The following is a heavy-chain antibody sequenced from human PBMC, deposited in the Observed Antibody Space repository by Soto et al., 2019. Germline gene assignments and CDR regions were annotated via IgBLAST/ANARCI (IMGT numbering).Heavy chain of an antibody. Sequence: ASVKVSCKASGCTFTSYGLNWVRQAPGQGLEWMGWISTYNGNTNFAQKFQGRVTMTTDTSTRTAYMELRSLRSDDTAVYYCARDYGIAAAAALGYWGRGTLVTVSS. J-gene: IGHJ4*02. CDR3: ARDYGIAAAAALGY. D-gene: IGHD6-13*01. V-gene: IGHV1-18*04. CDR1: GCTFTSYG. CDR2: ISTYNGNT.